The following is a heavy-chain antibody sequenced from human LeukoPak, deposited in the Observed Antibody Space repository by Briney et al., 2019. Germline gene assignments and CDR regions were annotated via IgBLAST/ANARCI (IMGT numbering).Heavy chain of an antibody. CDR2: IYPGDSDT. D-gene: IGHD4-17*01. Sequence: GESLKISCKGSGYGFTSYWIGWVRQMPGKGPEWMGIIYPGDSDTRYSPSFQGQVTISADKSISTAYLQWSSLKASDTAMYYCASSPSTTVQSYAFDIWGQGTMVTVSS. J-gene: IGHJ3*02. CDR3: ASSPSTTVQSYAFDI. V-gene: IGHV5-51*01. CDR1: GYGFTSYW.